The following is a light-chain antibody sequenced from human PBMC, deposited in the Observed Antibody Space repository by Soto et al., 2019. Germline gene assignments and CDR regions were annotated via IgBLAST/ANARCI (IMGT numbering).Light chain of an antibody. Sequence: QSVLTQPPSASGTPGQRVTISCSTSSSNIGGNTVNWYQQVPGTAPKPLIYSYDQRPSGVPDRFSGSKSGTSASLAISGLQSEDEADYYCAAWDASLNGYVFGTGTKVTVL. V-gene: IGLV1-44*01. CDR2: SYD. J-gene: IGLJ1*01. CDR1: SSNIGGNT. CDR3: AAWDASLNGYV.